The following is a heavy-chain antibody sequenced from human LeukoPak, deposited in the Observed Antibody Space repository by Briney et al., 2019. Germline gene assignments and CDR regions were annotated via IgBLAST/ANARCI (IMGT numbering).Heavy chain of an antibody. J-gene: IGHJ4*02. CDR3: AKGGYSSSWSYFFDY. V-gene: IGHV3-23*01. Sequence: GGSLRLSCAASGFTFSSYAMSWVRQAPGKGLEWVSDISGSGGSTYYADSVKGRFTISRDNSKNTLYLQMNSLRAEDTALYYRAKGGYSSSWSYFFDYWGQGTLVTVSS. CDR1: GFTFSSYA. D-gene: IGHD6-13*01. CDR2: ISGSGGST.